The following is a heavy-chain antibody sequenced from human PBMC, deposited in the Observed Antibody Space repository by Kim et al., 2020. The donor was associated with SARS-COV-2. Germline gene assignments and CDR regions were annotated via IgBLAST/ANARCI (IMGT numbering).Heavy chain of an antibody. CDR1: GFTFSSYA. J-gene: IGHJ4*02. Sequence: GGSLRLSCAASGFTFSSYAMHWVRQAPGKGLEYVSAISSNGDSTYYANSVKGRFTISRDNSKNTLYLQMGSLRAEDMAVYYCAREGGYSEFDYWGQGTL. D-gene: IGHD5-18*01. CDR2: ISSNGDST. V-gene: IGHV3-64*01. CDR3: AREGGYSEFDY.